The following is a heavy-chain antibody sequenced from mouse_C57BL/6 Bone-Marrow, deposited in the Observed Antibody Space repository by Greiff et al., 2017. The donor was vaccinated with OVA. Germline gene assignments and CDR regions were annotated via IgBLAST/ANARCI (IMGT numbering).Heavy chain of an antibody. Sequence: EVQLVESGGDLVKPGGSLKLSCAASGFTFSSYGMSWVRQTPDKRLEWVATISSGGSYTYYPDSVKGLFTISRDNAKNTLYLQMSSLKSEDTAMYYCARHGDYGSFFDYWGQGTTLTVSS. D-gene: IGHD1-1*01. CDR2: ISSGGSYT. CDR1: GFTFSSYG. J-gene: IGHJ2*01. CDR3: ARHGDYGSFFDY. V-gene: IGHV5-6*01.